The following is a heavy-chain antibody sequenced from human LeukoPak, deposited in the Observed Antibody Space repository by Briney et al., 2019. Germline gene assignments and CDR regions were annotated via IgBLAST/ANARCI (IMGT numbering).Heavy chain of an antibody. J-gene: IGHJ3*02. V-gene: IGHV3-30*04. Sequence: PGRSLRLSCAASGFTFSSYAMHWVRQAPGKGLEWVAVISYDGSNKYYADSVKGRFTISRDNSKNTLYLQMNSLRAEDTAVYYCARDALSYYYDSSGYLPRPGALDIWGQGTMVTVSS. D-gene: IGHD3-22*01. CDR3: ARDALSYYYDSSGYLPRPGALDI. CDR1: GFTFSSYA. CDR2: ISYDGSNK.